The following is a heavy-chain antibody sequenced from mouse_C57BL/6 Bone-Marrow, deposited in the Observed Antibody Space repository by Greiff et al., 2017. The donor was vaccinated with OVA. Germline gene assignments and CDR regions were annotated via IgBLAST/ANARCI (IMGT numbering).Heavy chain of an antibody. CDR1: GYTFTDHT. V-gene: IGHV1-78*01. J-gene: IGHJ2*01. CDR2: IYPRDGST. D-gene: IGHD2-5*01. CDR3: ASPAYYSNFDY. Sequence: VKLVESDAELVKPGASVKISCKVSGYTFTDHTINWMKQRPEQGLEWIGYIYPRDGSTKYNEKFKGKATLTADKSSSTAYMQLNSLTSEDSAVYFCASPAYYSNFDYWGQGTTLTVSS.